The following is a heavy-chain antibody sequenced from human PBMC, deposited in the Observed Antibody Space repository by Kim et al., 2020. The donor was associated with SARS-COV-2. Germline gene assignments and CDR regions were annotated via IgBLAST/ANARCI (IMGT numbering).Heavy chain of an antibody. Sequence: SVKDGLPITRDNSKNTLYLQMNSLRAEDTAVYYCAKRATRRFLEWLARPDYWGQGTLVTVSS. J-gene: IGHJ4*02. V-gene: IGHV3-23*02. CDR3: AKRATRRFLEWLARPDY. D-gene: IGHD3-3*01.